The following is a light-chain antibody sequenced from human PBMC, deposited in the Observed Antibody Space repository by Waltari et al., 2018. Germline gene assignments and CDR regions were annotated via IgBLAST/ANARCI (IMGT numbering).Light chain of an antibody. CDR2: YVI. CDR3: SSYTSSGTLEGV. V-gene: IGLV2-14*03. Sequence: QSALTQPAPVSGSPGQSLTISCTGTSSDVGGYKYVSWYQQHPGKAPKLIIYYVINRPSGVSNRFSGSKSGNTSSLTISGLQAEDEADYYCSSYTSSGTLEGVFGGGTTLTVL. J-gene: IGLJ2*01. CDR1: SSDVGGYKY.